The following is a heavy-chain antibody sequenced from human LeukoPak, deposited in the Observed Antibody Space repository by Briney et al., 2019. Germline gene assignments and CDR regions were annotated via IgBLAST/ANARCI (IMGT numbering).Heavy chain of an antibody. CDR1: GFTFSTHG. J-gene: IGHJ4*02. CDR2: IGGSGIGHST. V-gene: IGHV3-23*01. Sequence: GGSLRLSCVGSGFTFSTHGMNWVRQAPGKGLEWVSGIGGSGIGHSTHYADSVKGRFTISRDNSKNMVYLQMDSLRAEDTALYYYARDSGWLRYHDWGQGALVTVSS. D-gene: IGHD5-12*01. CDR3: ARDSGWLRYHD.